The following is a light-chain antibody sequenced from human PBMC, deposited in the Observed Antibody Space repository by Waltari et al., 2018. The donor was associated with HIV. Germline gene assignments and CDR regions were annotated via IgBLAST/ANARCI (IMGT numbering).Light chain of an antibody. CDR1: TRDVGPYNL. CDR2: EVS. Sequence: QSALTQPASVSGSPGQSITISCTGTTRDVGPYNLVSWYQQNPGKAPKFIIYEVSKRPSGVSNRFSASKSGNTASLTISGLQAEDEADYYCCSYAGSNSLVFGGGTKLTVL. J-gene: IGLJ2*01. CDR3: CSYAGSNSLV. V-gene: IGLV2-23*02.